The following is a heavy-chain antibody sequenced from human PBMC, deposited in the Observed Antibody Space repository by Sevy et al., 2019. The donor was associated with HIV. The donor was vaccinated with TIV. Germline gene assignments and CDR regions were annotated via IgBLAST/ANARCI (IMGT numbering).Heavy chain of an antibody. CDR3: TRSSYSSSFYYYYGMDV. Sequence: GGSLRLSCAASGFTFSGSAMHWVRQASGKGLEWVGRIRSKANSYATAYAASVKGRFTISRDDSKNMAYLQMNSLKTEDTAVYYCTRSSYSSSFYYYYGMDVWGQGTTVTVSS. CDR1: GFTFSGSA. J-gene: IGHJ6*02. CDR2: IRSKANSYAT. D-gene: IGHD6-13*01. V-gene: IGHV3-73*01.